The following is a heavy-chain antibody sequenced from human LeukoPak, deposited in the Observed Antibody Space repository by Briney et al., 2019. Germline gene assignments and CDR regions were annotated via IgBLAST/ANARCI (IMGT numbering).Heavy chain of an antibody. J-gene: IGHJ5*02. CDR3: AREGTAGTTLNWFDP. CDR1: GGSISSYD. CDR2: ISDSGST. V-gene: IGHV4-59*01. D-gene: IGHD1-1*01. Sequence: PSETLSLTCTVSGGSISSYDWSWIRQPPGKGLEWISDISDSGSTNFNPSLKSRVTISVDTSKNHFSLKLSSVTAAETAVYYCAREGTAGTTLNWFDPWGQGTLVTVSS.